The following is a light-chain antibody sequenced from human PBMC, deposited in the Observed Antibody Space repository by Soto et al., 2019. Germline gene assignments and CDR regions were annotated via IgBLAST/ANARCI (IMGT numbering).Light chain of an antibody. J-gene: IGKJ1*01. CDR2: DAS. CDR3: QKYNTYSWT. V-gene: IGKV1-5*01. CDR1: QSISTW. Sequence: DIQMTQFPSTLSASVGDRVTITCRASQSISTWLAWYQQKPGKAPKLLIYDASSLQSGVPSRFSGSGSGTKFTLTISSLQPDDFATYYCQKYNTYSWTFGQGTKVDIK.